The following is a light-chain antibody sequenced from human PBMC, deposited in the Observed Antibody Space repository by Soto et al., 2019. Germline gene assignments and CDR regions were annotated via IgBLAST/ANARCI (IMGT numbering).Light chain of an antibody. CDR2: SNN. CDR3: AAWDDSLSGHYV. CDR1: SSNIGSNY. Sequence: QSVLTQPPSASGTPGQRVTISCSGSSSNIGSNYVYWYQQLPGTAPKLLIYSNNQRSSGVPDRISGSKSGTSASLAISGLQSEDEADYYCAAWDDSLSGHYVFGTGTKVTVL. J-gene: IGLJ1*01. V-gene: IGLV1-47*02.